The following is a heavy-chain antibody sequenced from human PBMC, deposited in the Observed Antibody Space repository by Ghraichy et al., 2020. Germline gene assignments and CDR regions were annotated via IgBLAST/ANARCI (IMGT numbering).Heavy chain of an antibody. CDR1: GFTFSSYT. CDR2: ISSSGGDT. Sequence: GGSLRLSCAASGFTFSSYTMSWVRQAPGKGLEWVSTISSSGGDTYYADSVKGRFTISRDNSKNTLFLQMNSLRAEDTAIYYCARRGDYGGTSPRLDYWGQGTLVTVSS. V-gene: IGHV3-23*01. J-gene: IGHJ4*02. D-gene: IGHD4-23*01. CDR3: ARRGDYGGTSPRLDY.